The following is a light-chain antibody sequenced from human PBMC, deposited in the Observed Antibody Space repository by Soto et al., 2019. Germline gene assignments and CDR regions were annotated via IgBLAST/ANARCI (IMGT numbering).Light chain of an antibody. CDR3: QHYNSSPMYI. CDR1: QSISSW. CDR2: KAS. V-gene: IGKV1-5*03. J-gene: IGKJ2*01. Sequence: DIQMTQSPSTLSASVGDRVTITCRASQSISSWLAWFQQKPGKAPKLLIFKASFLETGVPSRFSGTGSGTEFTLTISSLQPDDFATYYCQHYNSSPMYIFGQGTKLEIK.